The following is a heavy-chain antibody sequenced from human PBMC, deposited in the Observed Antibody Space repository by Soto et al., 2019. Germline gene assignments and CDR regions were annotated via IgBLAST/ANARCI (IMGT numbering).Heavy chain of an antibody. CDR3: SRGERSHFDS. J-gene: IGHJ4*02. V-gene: IGHV3-74*01. Sequence: PGGSLRLSCAVSGFTFGTYWMHWVRQVPGKGLVWVARISSDGSGTSYADSVKGRFTISRDNAENTLFLQMNSLGADDSALYYCSRGERSHFDSWGPGTLVTVSS. CDR1: GFTFGTYW. CDR2: ISSDGSGT. D-gene: IGHD6-25*01.